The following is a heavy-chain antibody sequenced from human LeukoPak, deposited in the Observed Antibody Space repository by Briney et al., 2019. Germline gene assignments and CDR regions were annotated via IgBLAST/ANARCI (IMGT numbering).Heavy chain of an antibody. D-gene: IGHD5-18*01. J-gene: IGHJ5*02. Sequence: SVNVSCAASGVTFSSYAISWVRQAPGQGLEWMGLIIPIFGTANYAQKFQGRVTIIADESTSTTYMELSSLRSEDTAVYYCASSVDTAMALSWGQGTLVTVSS. CDR3: ASSVDTAMALS. V-gene: IGHV1-69*13. CDR1: GVTFSSYA. CDR2: IIPIFGTA.